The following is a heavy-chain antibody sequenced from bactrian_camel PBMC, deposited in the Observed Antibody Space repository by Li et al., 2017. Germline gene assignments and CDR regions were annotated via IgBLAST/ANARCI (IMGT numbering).Heavy chain of an antibody. CDR2: IDLFHGAT. Sequence: VQLVESGGGSVQAGGSLTLSCVVSGSTTSLNCMGWFRQPTGKEHEGVASIDLFHGATNYADFVKGRFTISRDSAKKTLYLRMNRLNAEDTGRYYCAASTLPCGSRFFGQMIDRGYWAQGTQVTVS. V-gene: IGHV3S54*01. CDR1: GSTTSLNC. CDR3: AASTLPCGSRFFGQMIDRGY. J-gene: IGHJ6*01. D-gene: IGHD6*01.